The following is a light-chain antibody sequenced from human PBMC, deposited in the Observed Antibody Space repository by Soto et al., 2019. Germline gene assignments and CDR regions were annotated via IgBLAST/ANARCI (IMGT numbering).Light chain of an antibody. CDR2: KAS. CDR1: QTISSW. Sequence: DIQMTQSPSTLSGSVGDRVTITCRASQTISSWLAWYQQKPGKAPKLLIYKASTLKSGVPSRFSGSGSGTEFTLTISSLQPDDLATYDCQHYNSYSEAVGQGTKVDIK. CDR3: QHYNSYSEA. J-gene: IGKJ1*01. V-gene: IGKV1-5*03.